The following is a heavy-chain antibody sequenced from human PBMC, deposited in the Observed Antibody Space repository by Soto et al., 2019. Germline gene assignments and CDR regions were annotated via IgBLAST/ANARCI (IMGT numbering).Heavy chain of an antibody. CDR1: GYSFTSYW. Sequence: GESLKISCKGSGYSFTSYWIGWVRHMPGKGLEWMGIIYPGDSDTRYSPSFQGQVTISADKSISTAYLQWSSLKASDTAMYYCARYEDDYVWGSYRPFDYWGQGTLVTVSS. V-gene: IGHV5-51*01. CDR2: IYPGDSDT. CDR3: ARYEDDYVWGSYRPFDY. J-gene: IGHJ4*02. D-gene: IGHD3-16*02.